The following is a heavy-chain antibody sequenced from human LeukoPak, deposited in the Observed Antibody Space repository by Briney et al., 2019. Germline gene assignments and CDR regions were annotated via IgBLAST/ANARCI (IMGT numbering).Heavy chain of an antibody. D-gene: IGHD3-22*01. CDR2: SYTSGST. Sequence: SETLSLTCTVSGGSISSGSYYWSWIRQPAGKGLEWIGRSYTSGSTNYNPSLKSRVTISVDTSKNQFSLKLSSVTAADTAVYYCASEKYYDSSVFAFDIWGQGTMVTVSS. V-gene: IGHV4-61*02. J-gene: IGHJ3*02. CDR3: ASEKYYDSSVFAFDI. CDR1: GGSISSGSYY.